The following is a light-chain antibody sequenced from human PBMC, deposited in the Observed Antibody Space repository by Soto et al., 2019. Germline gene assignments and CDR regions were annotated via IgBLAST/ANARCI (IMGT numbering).Light chain of an antibody. CDR2: NAS. J-gene: IGKJ1*01. CDR1: LTCSVY. CDR3: QQYGRAKRT. V-gene: IGKV3-11*01. Sequence: IVLTQSPATMSLSPGKRSTLCRRTSLTCSVYLYWYQPKPGQAPRLLMANASNTATGSPARLSGSGSVTAFTLTISRLDPEYSAGYDLQQYGRAKRTFGQGTKVDI.